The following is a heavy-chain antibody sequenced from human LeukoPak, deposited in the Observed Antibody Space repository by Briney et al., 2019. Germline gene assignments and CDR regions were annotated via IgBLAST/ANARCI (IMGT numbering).Heavy chain of an antibody. J-gene: IGHJ4*02. V-gene: IGHV3-74*01. CDR3: ARGPNSNWSGLDF. Sequence: GGSLRLSCAASGFPFSSNWMHWVRQAPGKGLVWVSRISPTGSTTSYADSVKGRFTVSRDNAKNTLYLQVNNLRAEDTAVYYCARGPNSNWSGLDFWGQGTLLTVSS. CDR1: GFPFSSNW. D-gene: IGHD6-6*01. CDR2: ISPTGSTT.